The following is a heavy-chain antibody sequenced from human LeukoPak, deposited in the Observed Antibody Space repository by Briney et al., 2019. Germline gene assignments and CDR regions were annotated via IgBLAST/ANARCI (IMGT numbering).Heavy chain of an antibody. V-gene: IGHV4-34*01. J-gene: IGHJ4*02. CDR1: GGSFSGYY. CDR2: INHSGST. D-gene: IGHD2-2*01. CDR3: ARSWYCSSTSCYAIDY. Sequence: SETLSLTCAVYGGSFSGYYWSWIRQPPGKGLEWIGEINHSGSTNYNPSLKSRVTISVDTFKNQFSLKLSSVTAADTAVYYCARSWYCSSTSCYAIDYWGQGTLVTVSS.